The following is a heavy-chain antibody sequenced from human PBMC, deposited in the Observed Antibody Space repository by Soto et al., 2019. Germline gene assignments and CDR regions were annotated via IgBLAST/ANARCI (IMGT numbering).Heavy chain of an antibody. CDR3: ARGGGGGLFEH. V-gene: IGHV3-11*06. Sequence: LRLSCATSGFPFSGYYMSWIRQAPGKGLEWLSHISPKSTYRNYADSVKGRFTISRDNTKSSLFLQMNSLGVEDTAVYYCARGGGGGLFEHWGQGVLVTVSS. D-gene: IGHD2-21*01. CDR2: ISPKSTYR. J-gene: IGHJ4*02. CDR1: GFPFSGYY.